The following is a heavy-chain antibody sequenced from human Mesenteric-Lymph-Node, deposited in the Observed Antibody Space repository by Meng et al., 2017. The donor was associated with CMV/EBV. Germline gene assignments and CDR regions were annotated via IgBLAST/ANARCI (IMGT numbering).Heavy chain of an antibody. V-gene: IGHV3-23*01. Sequence: GESLKISCTVSGFTFTNYAMTWVHQAPGKGLEWVSAISGSGITTYYSDSVKGRFTVSRDNSMNTLHLQMNSLTAEDTAVYYCAKRVDTTMVRYYFDYWGQGTLVTVSS. D-gene: IGHD5-18*01. CDR1: GFTFTNYA. CDR3: AKRVDTTMVRYYFDY. J-gene: IGHJ4*02. CDR2: ISGSGITT.